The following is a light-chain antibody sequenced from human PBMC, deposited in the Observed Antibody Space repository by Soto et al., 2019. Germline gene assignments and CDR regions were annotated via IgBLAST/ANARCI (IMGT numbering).Light chain of an antibody. CDR2: DAS. Sequence: DIQITQSPSILSASVGDRVTITCRASQSISSWLAWYQQKPGKAPKLLIYDASSLESGVPSRFSGSGSGTEFTLTISSLQPDDFATYYCQQYNSYSGTFGQGTKV. V-gene: IGKV1-5*01. CDR3: QQYNSYSGT. J-gene: IGKJ1*01. CDR1: QSISSW.